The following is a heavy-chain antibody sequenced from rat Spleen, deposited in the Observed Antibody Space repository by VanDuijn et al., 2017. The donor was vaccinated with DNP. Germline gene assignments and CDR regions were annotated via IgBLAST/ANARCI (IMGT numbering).Heavy chain of an antibody. CDR1: GFTFSDYN. Sequence: EVQLVESGGGLVQPGRSLKLSCAASGFTFSDYNMAWVRQAPKKGLEWVATISYDGSGTYHRDSVKGRFTISRDNAKSTLYLQLDSLRSEDTATYYCTTGMYTTDLGYFDYWGQGVMVRVSS. J-gene: IGHJ2*01. V-gene: IGHV5S10*01. D-gene: IGHD1-6*01. CDR3: TTGMYTTDLGYFDY. CDR2: ISYDGSGT.